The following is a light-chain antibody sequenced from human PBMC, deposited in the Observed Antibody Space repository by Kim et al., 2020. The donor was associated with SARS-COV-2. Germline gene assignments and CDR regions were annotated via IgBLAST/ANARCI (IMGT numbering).Light chain of an antibody. J-gene: IGKJ2*01. Sequence: DIQMTQSPSSLSASLGDRVTITCRASQSINSHLNWYQQKPGKAPKLLIYATSTLQSGVPSRFSGSGSGTDFTLTISSLHPDDFATYYCQQSYSTLHTFGQGTKLEI. CDR2: ATS. V-gene: IGKV1-39*01. CDR3: QQSYSTLHT. CDR1: QSINSH.